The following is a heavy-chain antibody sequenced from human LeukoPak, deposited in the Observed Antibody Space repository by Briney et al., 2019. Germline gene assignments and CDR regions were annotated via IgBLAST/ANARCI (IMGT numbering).Heavy chain of an antibody. Sequence: GGSLRLSCVASGFTFSGYALSWVRQAPGKGLEWVSTISASGGSTYYADSVKGRFSISRDNSKNTLYLQVNSLRVEDTAVYYCAKDRDGGTNTRAKGFDYWGQGTLVTVSS. CDR3: AKDRDGGTNTRAKGFDY. J-gene: IGHJ4*02. V-gene: IGHV3-23*01. CDR1: GFTFSGYA. D-gene: IGHD1-7*01. CDR2: ISASGGST.